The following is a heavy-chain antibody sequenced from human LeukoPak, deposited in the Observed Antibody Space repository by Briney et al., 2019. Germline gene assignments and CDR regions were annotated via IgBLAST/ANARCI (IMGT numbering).Heavy chain of an antibody. V-gene: IGHV1-2*02. J-gene: IGHJ5*02. CDR3: ARGNIATRRGENWFDP. Sequence: ASVKLSCNASGYTFTGDFIHWVRQAPAQGLGWMGWINSDSGGTNYARKFQGRVTMTRDTSISTAYMELSSLRSDDTAVFYCARGNIATRRGENWFDPWGQGTLVTVSS. D-gene: IGHD6-6*01. CDR2: INSDSGGT. CDR1: GYTFTGDF.